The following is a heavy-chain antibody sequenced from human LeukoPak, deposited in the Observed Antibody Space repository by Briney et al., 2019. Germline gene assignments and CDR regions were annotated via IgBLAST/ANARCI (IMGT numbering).Heavy chain of an antibody. CDR3: AKGYSGYVMAGLCDY. D-gene: IGHD5-12*01. J-gene: IGHJ4*02. Sequence: GGSLRLSCAASGFTFSSSGMHWVRPAPGKGLEWGAVISYDGSNKYYADPVKGPFTISRDNSKNKLYLQMNSLRAEDRAVYYCAKGYSGYVMAGLCDYWGQGTLVTVSS. V-gene: IGHV3-30*18. CDR1: GFTFSSSG. CDR2: ISYDGSNK.